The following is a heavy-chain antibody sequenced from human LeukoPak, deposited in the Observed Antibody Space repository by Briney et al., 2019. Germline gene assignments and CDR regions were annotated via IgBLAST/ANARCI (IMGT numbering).Heavy chain of an antibody. Sequence: ASVTVSCKASGYTFTSYYMHWVRQAPGQGLEWMGIINPSGGSTSYAQKFQGRVTMTRDTSTSTVYMELSSLRSEDTAVYYCARDNGGGGITIFGVVMGEVNWFDPWGQGTLVTVSS. CDR2: INPSGGST. CDR1: GYTFTSYY. J-gene: IGHJ5*02. V-gene: IGHV1-46*01. D-gene: IGHD3-3*01. CDR3: ARDNGGGGITIFGVVMGEVNWFDP.